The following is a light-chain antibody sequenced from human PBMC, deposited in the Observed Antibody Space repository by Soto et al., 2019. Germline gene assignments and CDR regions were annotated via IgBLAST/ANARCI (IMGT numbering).Light chain of an antibody. V-gene: IGLV1-47*02. Sequence: QSVLTQPPSASGTPGQRVTISCSGGSSNIGGYNYVYWYQQYPGTAPKLLVFGTNLRPSGVPDRFSASKSGTSGSLTISGLRSEDEADYYCGAWNDSLNGWVFGGGTKVTVL. CDR2: GTN. CDR1: SSNIGGYNY. CDR3: GAWNDSLNGWV. J-gene: IGLJ3*02.